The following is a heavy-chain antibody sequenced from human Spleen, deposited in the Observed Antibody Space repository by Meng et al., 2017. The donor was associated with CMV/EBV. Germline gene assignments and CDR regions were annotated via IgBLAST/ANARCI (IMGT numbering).Heavy chain of an antibody. V-gene: IGHV3-23*01. CDR2: VTGSGGST. J-gene: IGHJ4*02. CDR1: GFTFSNYA. CDR3: AKAFSSSWYREYYDY. Sequence: GESLKISCAASGFTFSNYAMSWVRQAPGKGLEWVSAVTGSGGSTYYADSVKGRFTISRDNSKNTLYLQTNSLRVEDTAVYYCAKAFSSSWYREYYDYWGQGTLVTVSS. D-gene: IGHD6-13*01.